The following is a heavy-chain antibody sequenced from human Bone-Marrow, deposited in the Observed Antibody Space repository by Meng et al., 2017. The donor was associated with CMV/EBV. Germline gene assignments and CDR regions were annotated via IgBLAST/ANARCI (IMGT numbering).Heavy chain of an antibody. V-gene: IGHV3-21*04. CDR1: GFTFSSYS. CDR3: AKSDVPAAMGGGPSGFDY. D-gene: IGHD2-2*01. Sequence: GGSLRLSCAASGFTFSSYSMNWVRQAPGKGLEWVSSISSSSSYIYYADSVKGRFTISRDNSKNSLYLQMNSLRTEDTALYYCAKSDVPAAMGGGPSGFDYWGQGTLVTVSS. CDR2: ISSSSSYI. J-gene: IGHJ4*02.